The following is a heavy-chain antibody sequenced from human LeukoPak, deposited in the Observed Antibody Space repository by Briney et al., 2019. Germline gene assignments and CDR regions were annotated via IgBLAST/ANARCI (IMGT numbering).Heavy chain of an antibody. V-gene: IGHV3-11*06. J-gene: IGHJ3*02. CDR3: ARDGMVRGVIIWDAFDI. Sequence: PGGSLRLSCAASGFTFSDYYMSWIRQAPGKGLEWVSYISSSSSYTNYADSVKGRFTISRDNAKNSLYLQMNSLRDEDTAVYYCARDGMVRGVIIWDAFDIWGQGTMVTVSS. CDR2: ISSSSSYT. D-gene: IGHD3-10*01. CDR1: GFTFSDYY.